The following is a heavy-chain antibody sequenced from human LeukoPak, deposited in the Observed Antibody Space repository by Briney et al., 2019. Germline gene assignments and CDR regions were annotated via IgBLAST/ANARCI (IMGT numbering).Heavy chain of an antibody. Sequence: PSETLSLTCTVSGGSISSGGYYWSWIRQHPGKGLEWIGYIYYSGSTYYNPSLKSRVTISVDTSKNQFSLKLSPVTAADTAVYYCARGWCSGGSCYHGFIDYWGQGTLVTVSS. CDR1: GGSISSGGYY. D-gene: IGHD2-15*01. CDR3: ARGWCSGGSCYHGFIDY. J-gene: IGHJ4*02. CDR2: IYYSGST. V-gene: IGHV4-31*03.